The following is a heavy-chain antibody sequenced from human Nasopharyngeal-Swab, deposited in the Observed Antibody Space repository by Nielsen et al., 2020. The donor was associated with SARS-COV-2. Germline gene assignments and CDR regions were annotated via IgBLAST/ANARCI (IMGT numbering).Heavy chain of an antibody. V-gene: IGHV3-74*01. J-gene: IGHJ4*02. Sequence: GGSLRLSCSASGFTFSSYWMHWVRQAPGKGLVWVSRISPDGTTTGHADSVKGRFTISRDNARSALYLQINGLRADDTAVYYCTRDFDAATGYWGQGTLVTVSS. CDR1: GFTFSSYW. CDR3: TRDFDAATGY. CDR2: ISPDGTTT. D-gene: IGHD5-18*01.